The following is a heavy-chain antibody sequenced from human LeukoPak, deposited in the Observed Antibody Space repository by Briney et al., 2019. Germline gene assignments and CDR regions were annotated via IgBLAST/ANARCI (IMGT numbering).Heavy chain of an antibody. Sequence: HPGGSLRLSCAASGFTFNSYAMSWVRQAPGKGLEWVSAISGSGGSIYYADSVKGRFTISRDNSNNTVYLQMNSLRAEDTAVYYCAKVGSSYGDYGGIDYWGQGTLVTVSS. J-gene: IGHJ4*02. CDR3: AKVGSSYGDYGGIDY. V-gene: IGHV3-23*01. D-gene: IGHD4-17*01. CDR1: GFTFNSYA. CDR2: ISGSGGSI.